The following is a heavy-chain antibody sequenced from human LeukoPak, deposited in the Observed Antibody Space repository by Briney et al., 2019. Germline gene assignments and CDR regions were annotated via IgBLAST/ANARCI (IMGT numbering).Heavy chain of an antibody. CDR1: GVSIISSHW. J-gene: IGHJ4*02. D-gene: IGHD4-17*01. Sequence: SGTLSLTCAFSGVSIISSHWWSWARQSPGKGLEWIGEIYHSGTTNYNPSLKSRVTMSVDKSKKQFSLNLSSVTAADTAVYYCATYFYGDYASYYFDRWGQGTLVSVSS. CDR3: ATYFYGDYASYYFDR. V-gene: IGHV4-4*02. CDR2: IYHSGTT.